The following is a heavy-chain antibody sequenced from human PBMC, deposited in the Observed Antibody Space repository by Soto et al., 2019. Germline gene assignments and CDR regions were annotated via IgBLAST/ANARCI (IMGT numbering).Heavy chain of an antibody. Sequence: GESLKISCKASGYSFTTYWIAWVRQVPGKGLEWMGIINPGDSDIRYSPSFQGQVTISADNSISTAYLQRSSLKASDTAMYYCARHEQCYYYYYGMDVWGQGTAVTVSS. J-gene: IGHJ6*02. V-gene: IGHV5-51*01. CDR1: GYSFTTYW. CDR2: INPGDSDI. D-gene: IGHD4-4*01. CDR3: ARHEQCYYYYYGMDV.